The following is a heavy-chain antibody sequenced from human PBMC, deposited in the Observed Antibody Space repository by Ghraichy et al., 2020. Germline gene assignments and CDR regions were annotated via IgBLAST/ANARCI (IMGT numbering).Heavy chain of an antibody. V-gene: IGHV4-39*01. CDR1: GGSISSSSYY. Sequence: SETLSLTCTVSGGSISSSSYYWGWIRQPPGKGLEWIGSIYYSGSTYYNPSLKSRVTISVDTSKNQFSLKLSSVTAADTAVYYCARHFLGGNWNQVESLEGHFDYWGQGTLVTVSS. CDR3: ARHFLGGNWNQVESLEGHFDY. J-gene: IGHJ4*02. D-gene: IGHD1-1*01. CDR2: IYYSGST.